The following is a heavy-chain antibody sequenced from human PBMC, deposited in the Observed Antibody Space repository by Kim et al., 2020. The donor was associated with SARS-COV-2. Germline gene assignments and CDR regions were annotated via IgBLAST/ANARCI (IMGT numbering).Heavy chain of an antibody. Sequence: SETLSLTCAVYGGSFSGYYWSWIRQPPGKGLEWIGEINHSESTNYNPSLKSRVTISVDTSKNQFSLKLSSVTAADTAVYYCARGRSVRRIAVAGPYDYWGQGTLVTVSS. CDR1: GGSFSGYY. J-gene: IGHJ4*02. CDR2: INHSEST. V-gene: IGHV4-34*01. CDR3: ARGRSVRRIAVAGPYDY. D-gene: IGHD6-19*01.